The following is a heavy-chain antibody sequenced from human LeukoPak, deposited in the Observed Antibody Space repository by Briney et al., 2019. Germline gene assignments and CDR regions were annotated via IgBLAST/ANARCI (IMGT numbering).Heavy chain of an antibody. J-gene: IGHJ3*02. CDR1: GFTFSSYG. Sequence: GGSLRLSCAASGFTFSSYGMHWARQAPGKGLEWVAVIWYDGSNKYYADSVKGRFTISRDNSKNTLYLQMNSLRAEDTAVYYCARVEPPDQRGAFDIWGQGTMVTVSS. CDR2: IWYDGSNK. D-gene: IGHD2-2*01. CDR3: ARVEPPDQRGAFDI. V-gene: IGHV3-33*01.